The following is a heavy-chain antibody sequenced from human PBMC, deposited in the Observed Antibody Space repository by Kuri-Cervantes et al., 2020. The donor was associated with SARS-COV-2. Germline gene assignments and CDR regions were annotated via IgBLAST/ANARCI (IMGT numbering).Heavy chain of an antibody. Sequence: GESLKISCVASGFTFSSYWMHWVRQAPGKGLVWVSRINSDGSSTSYADSVKGRFTISRDNAKNTLYLQMNSLRAEDTAVYYCAKDPTNDYYDSSGYYFRGAFDIWGQGTMVTVSS. J-gene: IGHJ3*02. CDR1: GFTFSSYW. CDR3: AKDPTNDYYDSSGYYFRGAFDI. CDR2: INSDGSST. V-gene: IGHV3-74*01. D-gene: IGHD3-22*01.